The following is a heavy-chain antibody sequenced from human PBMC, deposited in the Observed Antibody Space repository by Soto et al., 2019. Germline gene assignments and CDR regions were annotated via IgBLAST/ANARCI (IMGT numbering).Heavy chain of an antibody. CDR3: ARGERYSSGWSDWFDP. CDR1: GFTVSSNY. V-gene: IGHV3-53*01. D-gene: IGHD6-19*01. CDR2: IYSGGST. J-gene: IGHJ5*02. Sequence: EVQLVESGGGLIQPGGSLRLSCAASGFTVSSNYMSWVRQAQGKGLEWVSVIYSGGSTYYADSVKGRFTISRDNSKNTLYLQMNSLRAEDTAVYYCARGERYSSGWSDWFDPWGQGTLVTVSS.